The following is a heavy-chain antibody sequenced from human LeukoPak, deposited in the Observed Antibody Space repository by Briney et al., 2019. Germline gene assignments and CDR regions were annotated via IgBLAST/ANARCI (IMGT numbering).Heavy chain of an antibody. J-gene: IGHJ5*02. D-gene: IGHD2-2*01. Sequence: PSETLSFTCTVSGYSISSGYYWGWIRQPPGKGLEWIGSIYHSGSTYYNPSLKSRVTISVDTSKNQFSLKLSSVTAADTAVYYCARGSDIVVVPAVPGPFDPWGQGTLVTVSS. V-gene: IGHV4-38-2*02. CDR1: GYSISSGYY. CDR2: IYHSGST. CDR3: ARGSDIVVVPAVPGPFDP.